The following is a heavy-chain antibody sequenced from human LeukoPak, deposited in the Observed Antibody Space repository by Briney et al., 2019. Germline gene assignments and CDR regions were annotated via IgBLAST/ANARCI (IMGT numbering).Heavy chain of an antibody. V-gene: IGHV3-48*03. J-gene: IGHJ3*02. CDR1: GFTFSNYE. CDR2: ISSSGSTI. D-gene: IGHD1/OR15-1a*01. Sequence: PGGSLRLSCAASGFTFSNYEMNWVRQAPGKGLEWVSYISSSGSTIYYADSVKGRFTISRDNAKNSLYLQMNSLRAEDTAVYYCARLDNNAFDIWGQGTMVTVSS. CDR3: ARLDNNAFDI.